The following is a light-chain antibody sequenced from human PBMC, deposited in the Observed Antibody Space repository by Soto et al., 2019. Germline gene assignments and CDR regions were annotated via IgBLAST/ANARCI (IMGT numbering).Light chain of an antibody. CDR3: QQAKSFPFT. V-gene: IGKV1-12*02. CDR2: GAS. CDR1: QGVSAW. J-gene: IGKJ4*01. Sequence: DIQITQSPYSVSASVGYRVTSTCRASQGVSAWLAWYQQKPGKAPKLLMYGASSLQSGVQSRFRGGGSETDFSLTVSLLQREECSTYFCQQAKSFPFTCGGGTKVEI.